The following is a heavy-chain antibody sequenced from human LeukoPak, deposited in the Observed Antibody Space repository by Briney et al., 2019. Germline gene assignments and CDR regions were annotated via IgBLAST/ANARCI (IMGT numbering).Heavy chain of an antibody. CDR1: GFTVSTNH. J-gene: IGHJ6*03. Sequence: GGSLRLSCAASGFTVSTNHLSWVRQAPGKGLEWVSIIYSSGTTYYAASVKGRFTISRDNSLNTLNLQMNSLATEDTATYYCARVHTSARLSYFYYYMDVWGKGTMVTVSS. CDR2: IYSSGTT. D-gene: IGHD6-6*01. V-gene: IGHV3-66*01. CDR3: ARVHTSARLSYFYYYMDV.